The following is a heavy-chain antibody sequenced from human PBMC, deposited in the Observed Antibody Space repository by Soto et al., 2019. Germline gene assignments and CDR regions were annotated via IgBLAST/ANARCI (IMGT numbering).Heavy chain of an antibody. Sequence: SETLSLTCAVYGGSFSGYYWSWIRQPPGKGLEWIGEINHSGSTNYNPSLKSRVTISVDTSKDQFSLNLSSVTAADTAVYYCAGGRGRQQLVMSYYYGMDVWGQGTTVTVSS. V-gene: IGHV4-34*01. CDR2: INHSGST. CDR3: AGGRGRQQLVMSYYYGMDV. CDR1: GGSFSGYY. D-gene: IGHD6-13*01. J-gene: IGHJ6*02.